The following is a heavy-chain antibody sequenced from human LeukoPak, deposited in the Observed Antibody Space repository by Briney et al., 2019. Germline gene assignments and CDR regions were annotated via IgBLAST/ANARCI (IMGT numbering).Heavy chain of an antibody. CDR2: ISYDGSNK. Sequence: GGTLRLSCAASGITFRNSAMSWVRQAPGKGLEWVAVISYDGSNKYYADSVKGRFTISRDNSKNTLYLQMNSLRAEDTAVYYCARDRGSRELNLILYYFDYWGQGTLVTVSS. CDR1: GITFRNSA. CDR3: ARDRGSRELNLILYYFDY. J-gene: IGHJ4*02. D-gene: IGHD5-12*01. V-gene: IGHV3-30*04.